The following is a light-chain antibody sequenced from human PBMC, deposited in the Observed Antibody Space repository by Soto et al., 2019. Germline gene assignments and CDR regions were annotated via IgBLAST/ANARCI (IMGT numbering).Light chain of an antibody. V-gene: IGKV1-5*03. CDR2: KAS. J-gene: IGKJ1*01. Sequence: DIQMTQSPSTLSGSVGDRVTITCRASQTISSWLAWYQQKPGKAPKLLIYKASTLKSGVPSRFSGSGSGTEFTLTISSLQPDDFATYYCRQYNSYPWTFGQGTK. CDR1: QTISSW. CDR3: RQYNSYPWT.